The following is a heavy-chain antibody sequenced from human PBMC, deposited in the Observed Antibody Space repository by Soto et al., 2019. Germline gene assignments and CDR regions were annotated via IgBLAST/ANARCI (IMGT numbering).Heavy chain of an antibody. J-gene: IGHJ6*02. CDR3: ASWGLGVPAASWANPKYYYFGMDV. CDR2: IYYSGST. CDR1: GGSISSGGYY. V-gene: IGHV4-31*03. D-gene: IGHD2-2*01. Sequence: QVQLQESGPGQVKPSQTLSLTCTVSGGSISSGGYYWSWIRQHPGKGLEWIGYIYYSGSTYYNPSLKSRVTISVDTSMNQFSLKLSSVTAADTAVYYCASWGLGVPAASWANPKYYYFGMDVWGQGTTVTVSS.